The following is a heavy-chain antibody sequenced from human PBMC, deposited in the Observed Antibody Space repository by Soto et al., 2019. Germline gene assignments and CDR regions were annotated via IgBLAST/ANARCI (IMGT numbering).Heavy chain of an antibody. V-gene: IGHV1-18*04. Sequence: QVQLVQSGDEVKESGASVKVSCKASGYTFSNYGISWVRQAPGQGLEWMGWISGYNGLTAYAQNVQGRVTMTIDTPTTTVFMEMTGLRSNATAVSYCARDEGIRGFDSWGQGTLVTVSS. CDR2: ISGYNGLT. D-gene: IGHD3-10*01. J-gene: IGHJ4*02. CDR1: GYTFSNYG. CDR3: ARDEGIRGFDS.